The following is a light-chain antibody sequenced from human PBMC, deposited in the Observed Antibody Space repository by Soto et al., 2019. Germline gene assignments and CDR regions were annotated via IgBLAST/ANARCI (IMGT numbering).Light chain of an antibody. Sequence: DIQMTQSPSTLSGSVGDRVTITCRASQTISSWLAWYQQKPGKDPKLLIYKASTLKSGVPSRFSGSGSGTEFTLTISTLQPEDFATYYCQQTDSFPTFGRGTRLEIK. CDR3: QQTDSFPT. CDR1: QTISSW. J-gene: IGKJ5*01. V-gene: IGKV1-5*03. CDR2: KAS.